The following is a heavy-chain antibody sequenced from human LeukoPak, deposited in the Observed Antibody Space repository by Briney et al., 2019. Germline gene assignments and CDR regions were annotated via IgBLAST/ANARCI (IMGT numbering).Heavy chain of an antibody. V-gene: IGHV3-7*01. CDR1: AFTFSNYW. CDR2: IKEDGSEI. D-gene: IGHD4-23*01. CDR3: ARDRGYSTFDF. J-gene: IGHJ4*02. Sequence: PGGSLRLSCAASAFTFSNYWMSWVRQAPGKGLEWVANIKEDGSEIKYVDSAKGRFTISRDNAKNSLYLQMNSLRVDDTAVYYCARDRGYSTFDFWGQGTLVTVSS.